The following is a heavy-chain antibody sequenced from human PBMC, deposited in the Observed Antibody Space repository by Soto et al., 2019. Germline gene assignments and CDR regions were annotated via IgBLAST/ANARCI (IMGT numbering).Heavy chain of an antibody. J-gene: IGHJ4*02. CDR3: ARDSNWGGGYFDY. V-gene: IGHV3-53*01. CDR1: GFTVTSNY. CDR2: VYSDGST. Sequence: GGSLRLSCAVSGFTVTSNYMTWVRRAPGKGLECVSVVYSDGSTFYADSVKGRFTISRDHSRNTLYLQMNSLTAEDTAVYYCARDSNWGGGYFDYWGQGTLVTVSS. D-gene: IGHD7-27*01.